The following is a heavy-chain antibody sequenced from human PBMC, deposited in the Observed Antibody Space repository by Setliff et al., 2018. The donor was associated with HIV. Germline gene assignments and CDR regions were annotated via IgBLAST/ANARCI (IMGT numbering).Heavy chain of an antibody. V-gene: IGHV1-3*01. CDR3: ATDPGYSSTWYSESFQH. CDR2: ISAHNGRI. J-gene: IGHJ1*01. Sequence: ASVKVSCKASGYTFTSYSMHWVRQAPGQRLEWMGWISAHNGRINYAQKFQGRLTMTEDTSTDTAYMELSSLRSDDTAMYYCATDPGYSSTWYSESFQHWGQGTVVTVSS. CDR1: GYTFTSYS. D-gene: IGHD6-13*01.